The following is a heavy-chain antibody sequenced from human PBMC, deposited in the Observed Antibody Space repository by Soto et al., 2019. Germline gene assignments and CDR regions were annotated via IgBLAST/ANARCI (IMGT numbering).Heavy chain of an antibody. CDR2: SIPIFGTA. Sequence: SVKVSCKASGGTFRSYVITWVRQAPGQGLEWMGRSIPIFGTANYAQKFQGRVTIIADESTSTAYMELSSLRSEDTAVYYCAIESGLTRGLDVWGQGTTVTVSS. V-gene: IGHV1-69*13. J-gene: IGHJ6*02. CDR3: AIESGLTRGLDV. D-gene: IGHD3-10*01. CDR1: GGTFRSYV.